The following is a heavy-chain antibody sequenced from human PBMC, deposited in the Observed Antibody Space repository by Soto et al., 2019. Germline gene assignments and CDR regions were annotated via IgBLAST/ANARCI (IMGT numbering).Heavy chain of an antibody. J-gene: IGHJ5*02. V-gene: IGHV4-31*03. CDR1: GGSISSGGYY. CDR2: IYYSGST. D-gene: IGHD6-13*01. CDR3: AREGYSSSWWFDP. Sequence: SETLSLTCTVSGGSISSGGYYWSWIRQHPGKGLEWIGYIYYSGSTYYNPSLKSRVTISVGTSKNQFSLKLSSVTAADTAVYYCAREGYSSSWWFDPWGQGTLVTVSS.